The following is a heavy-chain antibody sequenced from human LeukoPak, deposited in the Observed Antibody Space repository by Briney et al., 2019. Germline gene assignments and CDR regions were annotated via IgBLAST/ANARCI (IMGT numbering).Heavy chain of an antibody. CDR2: ISSSGSAI. CDR3: ARESRHSPDY. Sequence: GGSLRLSCAASGFTLSHYYMGWIRQAPGKGLEWVSYISSSGSAIFNSDSVEGRFTISRDNTRNSLYLQMNSLRAEDTAVYYCARESRHSPDYWGQGTLVTVSS. V-gene: IGHV3-11*04. J-gene: IGHJ4*02. CDR1: GFTLSHYY.